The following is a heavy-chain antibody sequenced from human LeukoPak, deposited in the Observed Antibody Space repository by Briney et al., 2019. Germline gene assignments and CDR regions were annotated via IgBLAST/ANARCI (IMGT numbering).Heavy chain of an antibody. Sequence: SEALSLTCAVYGGSFSGYYWSWIRQPPGKGLEWIGEINHSGSTNYNPSLKSRVTISVDTSKNQFSLKLSSVTAADTAVYYCASGLFPIVVVPAADNWFDPWGQGTLVTVSS. CDR3: ASGLFPIVVVPAADNWFDP. D-gene: IGHD2-2*01. CDR2: INHSGST. CDR1: GGSFSGYY. V-gene: IGHV4-34*01. J-gene: IGHJ5*02.